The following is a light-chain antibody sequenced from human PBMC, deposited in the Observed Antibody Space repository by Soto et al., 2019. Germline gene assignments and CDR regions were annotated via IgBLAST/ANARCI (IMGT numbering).Light chain of an antibody. J-gene: IGLJ2*01. V-gene: IGLV2-23*02. CDR1: NGDVGSYDL. CDR2: EVN. Sequence: QSALTQPASVSGSPGQSITISCTGTNGDVGSYDLVSWYQRYPGEAPKLIIYEVNKRPSGISNRFAGSKSGNTASLTISGLPADDEAAYACCSYAGSNSLIFGGGTKVTVL. CDR3: CSYAGSNSLI.